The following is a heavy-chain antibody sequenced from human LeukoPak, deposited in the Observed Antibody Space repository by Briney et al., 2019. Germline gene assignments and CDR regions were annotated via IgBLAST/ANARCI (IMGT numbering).Heavy chain of an antibody. CDR2: IYYSGST. J-gene: IGHJ4*02. CDR3: ARRGGSGRSFDY. D-gene: IGHD3-10*01. V-gene: IGHV4-61*08. CDR1: GASVSSGGYY. Sequence: PSETQSLTCTVSGASVSSGGYYWSWLRQPPGKGLEWIGYIYYSGSTNYNPSLKSRVTISVDTSKNQFSLKVSSVTAADTAVYYCARRGGSGRSFDYWGQGTLVTVSS.